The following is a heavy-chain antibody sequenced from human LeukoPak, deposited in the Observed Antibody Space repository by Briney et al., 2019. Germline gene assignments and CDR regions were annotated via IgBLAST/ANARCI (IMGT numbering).Heavy chain of an antibody. CDR2: INSNSGGT. Sequence: ASVKVSCKASGYTFPGYYLHWVRQAPGQGLEWMGWINSNSGGTNYAQKFQGRVTLTRDTSISTVYMELTRLRSDDTAVYYCARETQGIDYWGQGTLVTVSS. CDR1: GYTFPGYY. V-gene: IGHV1-2*02. CDR3: ARETQGIDY. J-gene: IGHJ4*02.